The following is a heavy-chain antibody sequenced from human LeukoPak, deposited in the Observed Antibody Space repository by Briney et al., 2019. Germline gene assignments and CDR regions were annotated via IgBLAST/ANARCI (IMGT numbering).Heavy chain of an antibody. CDR1: GFTFSNSG. V-gene: IGHV3-30*03. CDR2: ISYDGSDK. D-gene: IGHD3-10*01. Sequence: PGRSLRLSCAASGFTFSNSGMHWVRQAPGKGLEWVAVISYDGSDKYYADSVKGRFTISRDNSKNTLYLQMNSLRAEDSAVYYCALSVRFGDYNYWGQGTLVTVSS. CDR3: ALSVRFGDYNY. J-gene: IGHJ4*02.